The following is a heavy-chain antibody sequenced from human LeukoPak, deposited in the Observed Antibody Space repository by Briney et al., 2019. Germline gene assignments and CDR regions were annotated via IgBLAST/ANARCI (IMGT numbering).Heavy chain of an antibody. D-gene: IGHD1-1*01. CDR2: ISGSGGST. Sequence: GGALTLSCAASGFTFSSYAMSWVRQAPGKGLEWVSAISGSGGSTYYADSVKGRFTISRDNSKNTLYLRMNSLRAEDTALYYCANSRNWNVSYWGQGTLVTVSS. J-gene: IGHJ4*02. CDR3: ANSRNWNVSY. CDR1: GFTFSSYA. V-gene: IGHV3-23*01.